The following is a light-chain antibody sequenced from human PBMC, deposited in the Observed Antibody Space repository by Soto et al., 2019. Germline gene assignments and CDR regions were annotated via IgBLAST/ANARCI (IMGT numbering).Light chain of an antibody. CDR1: QSVSNY. CDR3: QQSDTAPLT. CDR2: AAS. J-gene: IGKJ4*01. Sequence: DIQMTQSPSSLSASLLERTTIXCRASQSVSNYLAWYQKKPGKAPKLLIYAASTMQSGIPPRFSGSGSGTDFTLTISRLQPEDFATYYCQQSDTAPLTFGRGTKVDIK. V-gene: IGKV1-39*01.